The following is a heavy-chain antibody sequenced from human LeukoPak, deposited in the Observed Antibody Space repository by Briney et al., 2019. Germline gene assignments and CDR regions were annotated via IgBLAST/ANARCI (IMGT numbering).Heavy chain of an antibody. J-gene: IGHJ4*02. CDR3: ARNPTMIVVGALDY. Sequence: GGSLRLSCAASGFTFSSYGMHWVRQAPGKGLEWVAVIWYDGSNKYYADSVKGRFTISRDNSKNTLYLQMSSLRSEDTAVYYCARNPTMIVVGALDYWGQGTLVTVSS. CDR1: GFTFSSYG. V-gene: IGHV3-33*01. CDR2: IWYDGSNK. D-gene: IGHD3-22*01.